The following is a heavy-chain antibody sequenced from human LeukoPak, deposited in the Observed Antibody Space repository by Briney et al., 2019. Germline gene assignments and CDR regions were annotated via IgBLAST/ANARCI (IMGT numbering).Heavy chain of an antibody. CDR3: ARVRLVRSFDY. CDR2: INHSGST. CDR1: GGSFSGYY. D-gene: IGHD6-19*01. V-gene: IGHV4-34*01. J-gene: IGHJ4*02. Sequence: SEALSLTCAVYGGSFSGYYWSWIRQPPGKGLEWIGEINHSGSTNYNPSLKSRVTISVDTSKNQFSLELSSVTAAGTAVYYCARVRLVRSFDYCGQGTLVTVSS.